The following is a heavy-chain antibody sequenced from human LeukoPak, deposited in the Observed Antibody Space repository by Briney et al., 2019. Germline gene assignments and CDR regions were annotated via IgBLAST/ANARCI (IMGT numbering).Heavy chain of an antibody. CDR2: IYYSGST. CDR3: ARERPQRSSSWYGDFDY. Sequence: SETLSLTCTVSGGSISSYYWSWIRQPPGKGLEWIGYIYYSGSTNYNPSLKSRVTISVDTSKNQFSLKLSSVTAADTAVYYCARERPQRSSSWYGDFDYWGQGTLVTVSS. J-gene: IGHJ4*02. CDR1: GGSISSYY. D-gene: IGHD6-13*01. V-gene: IGHV4-59*01.